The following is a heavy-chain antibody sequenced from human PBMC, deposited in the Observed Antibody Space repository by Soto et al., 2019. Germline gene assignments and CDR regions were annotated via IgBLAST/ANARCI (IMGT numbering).Heavy chain of an antibody. CDR1: GDTFSRYT. D-gene: IGHD1-1*01. J-gene: IGHJ4*02. Sequence: QVQLVQSGAVVKKPGSSVRVSCKASGDTFSRYTVNWVRQAPRQGLEWMGGIIPRFGTTNFAPTLQGRVTITADESMSTVYMELSSLRSEDTALYYCARGRGLYNSGRSQLDYWGQGTLVTVSS. CDR2: IIPRFGTT. V-gene: IGHV1-69*01. CDR3: ARGRGLYNSGRSQLDY.